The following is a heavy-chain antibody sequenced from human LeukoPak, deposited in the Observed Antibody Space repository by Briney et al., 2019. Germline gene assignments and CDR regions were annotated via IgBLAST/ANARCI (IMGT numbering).Heavy chain of an antibody. J-gene: IGHJ4*02. CDR3: ATDISTHYFGS. Sequence: GGSLRLSCAASGFTFNSYWLLWVRQAPGKGLVWVSRINRDGTTTAYADSVKGRFTISRDNSRNTVFLQMNSLRAEDTAIYYCATDISTHYFGSWGQGTLVTVSS. D-gene: IGHD3-9*01. CDR2: INRDGTTT. CDR1: GFTFNSYW. V-gene: IGHV3-74*01.